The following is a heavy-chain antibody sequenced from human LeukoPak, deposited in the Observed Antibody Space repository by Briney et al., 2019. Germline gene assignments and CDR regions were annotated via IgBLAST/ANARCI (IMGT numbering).Heavy chain of an antibody. CDR1: GGSISSYY. CDR2: IYTSGST. J-gene: IGHJ4*02. CDR3: ARSANWGQLSDY. Sequence: SETLSLACTVSGGSISSYYWSWIRQPAGKGLEWIGRIYTSGSTNYNPSLKSRVTMSVDTSKNQFSLKLSSVTAADTAVYYCARSANWGQLSDYWGQGTLVTVSS. V-gene: IGHV4-4*07. D-gene: IGHD7-27*01.